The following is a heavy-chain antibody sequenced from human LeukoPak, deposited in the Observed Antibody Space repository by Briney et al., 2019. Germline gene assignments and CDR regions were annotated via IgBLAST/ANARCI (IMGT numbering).Heavy chain of an antibody. CDR1: GLTFSSYA. J-gene: IGHJ4*02. CDR3: ARDLGDIVVVPAAH. Sequence: PGGSLRLSCAASGLTFSSYAMHWVRQAPGKGLEWVAVISYDGSNKYYADSVKGRFTISRDNSKNTLYLQMNSLRAEDTAVYYCARDLGDIVVVPAAHWGQGTLVTVSS. V-gene: IGHV3-30*04. CDR2: ISYDGSNK. D-gene: IGHD2-2*01.